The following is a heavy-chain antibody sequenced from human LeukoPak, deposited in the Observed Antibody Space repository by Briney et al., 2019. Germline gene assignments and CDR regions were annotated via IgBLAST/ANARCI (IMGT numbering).Heavy chain of an antibody. CDR2: ISTGGGSI. D-gene: IGHD6-13*01. CDR1: GFTFSEYE. J-gene: IGHJ6*03. Sequence: GGSLRLSCVASGFTFSEYELNWVRQLPGKGLEWISHISTGGGSIHYADSVEGRFTISRDNAKNSVYLQMDSLRAEGTAVYFCARDATTAVGVVYMDVWGRGTTVTISS. V-gene: IGHV3-48*03. CDR3: ARDATTAVGVVYMDV.